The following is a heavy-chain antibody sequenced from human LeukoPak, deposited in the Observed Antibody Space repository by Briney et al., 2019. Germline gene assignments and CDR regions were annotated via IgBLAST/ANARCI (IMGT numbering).Heavy chain of an antibody. D-gene: IGHD2-8*01. CDR3: ARAGRLGYCTNGVCRGAFDI. J-gene: IGHJ3*02. CDR1: GGSISSYY. Sequence: SETLSLTCTVSGGSISSYYWSWIRQPPGKGLGWIGYIYYSGSTNYNPSLKNQVTILVDTSNNHFSLKLISVTAADTAVYYCARAGRLGYCTNGVCRGAFDIWGQGTMVTVSS. V-gene: IGHV4-59*01. CDR2: IYYSGST.